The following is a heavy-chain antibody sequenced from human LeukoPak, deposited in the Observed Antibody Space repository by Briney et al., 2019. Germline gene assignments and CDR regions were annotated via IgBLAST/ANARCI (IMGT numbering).Heavy chain of an antibody. V-gene: IGHV3-74*01. CDR2: VNTDGSTP. Sequence: GGSLRLSCAASGFTFRSYWMTWVRQAPGKGLVWVSRVNTDGSTPTYADSVKGRFTISRDNAKNTLYLQMNSLRAEDTAVYYCARDRGSYSDYWGQGTLVTVSS. CDR3: ARDRGSYSDY. CDR1: GFTFRSYW. D-gene: IGHD3-16*01. J-gene: IGHJ4*02.